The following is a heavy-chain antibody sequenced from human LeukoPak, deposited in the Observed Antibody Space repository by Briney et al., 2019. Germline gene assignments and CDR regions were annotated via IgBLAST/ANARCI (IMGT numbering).Heavy chain of an antibody. V-gene: IGHV4-39*01. J-gene: IGHJ6*03. D-gene: IGHD5-18*01. CDR2: IYYSGST. Sequence: SETLSLTCTVSGGSISSSSYYWGWIRQPPGKGLEWIGSIYYSGSTYYNPSLKSRLTISVDTSKNQFSLKLSSVTAADTAVYYCARGRPPIQLWLIAQPNYYYMDVWGKGTTVTVSS. CDR1: GGSISSSSYY. CDR3: ARGRPPIQLWLIAQPNYYYMDV.